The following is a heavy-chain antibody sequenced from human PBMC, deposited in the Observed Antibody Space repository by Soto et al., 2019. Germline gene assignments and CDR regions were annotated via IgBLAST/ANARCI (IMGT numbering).Heavy chain of an antibody. CDR3: ASTYSTSWYWFDP. V-gene: IGHV2-26*04. CDR1: GFSLSDAGLG. Sequence: ESGPTLGNPAEPVTLTCTFSGFSLSDAGLGVSWIRQPPGKALEWLAHIFSNDEKSYSTSLKSRLTISKDTSKSQVVLTMTNMDPVDTATYYCASTYSTSWYWFDPWGQGTLVTVSS. CDR2: IFSNDEK. J-gene: IGHJ5*02. D-gene: IGHD6-13*01.